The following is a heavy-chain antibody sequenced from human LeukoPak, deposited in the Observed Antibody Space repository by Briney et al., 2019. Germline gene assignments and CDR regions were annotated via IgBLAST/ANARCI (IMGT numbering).Heavy chain of an antibody. J-gene: IGHJ6*04. D-gene: IGHD6-13*01. Sequence: SETLSLTCAVYGGSFSGYYWSWIRQPPGKGLEWIGEINHSGSTNYNPSLKSRVTISVDTSKNQFSLKLSSVTAADTAVYYCARGLSWSPPQQLVYYYYYGMDVWGKGTTVTVSS. CDR3: ARGLSWSPPQQLVYYYYYGMDV. V-gene: IGHV4-34*01. CDR2: INHSGST. CDR1: GGSFSGYY.